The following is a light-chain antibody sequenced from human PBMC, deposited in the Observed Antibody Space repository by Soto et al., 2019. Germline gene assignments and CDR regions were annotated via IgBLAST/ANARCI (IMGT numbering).Light chain of an antibody. CDR2: ATS. Sequence: EIVMTQSPATLSVSPGERATLSCRASQSINGNLAWYQRKPGQAPMLLMYATSVRATGIPARFSGSGSGTEYTLTISSLQSEDFAVFYCQQYNNWYSFGQGTKLEIK. CDR3: QQYNNWYS. V-gene: IGKV3-15*01. CDR1: QSINGN. J-gene: IGKJ2*03.